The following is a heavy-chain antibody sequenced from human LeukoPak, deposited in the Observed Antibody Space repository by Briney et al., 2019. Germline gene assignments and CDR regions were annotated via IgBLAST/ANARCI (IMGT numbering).Heavy chain of an antibody. D-gene: IGHD2-15*01. Sequence: GGSLRLSCAASGFTFSTYWMTWVRQAPGKGLEWVAHIKPDGSEKNYVDSVKGRFTLFRDDAKNSVYLQMNSLRAEDTAVYYCARDGYCSGGSCYSAVDYWGQGTLVTVSS. CDR2: IKPDGSEK. V-gene: IGHV3-7*01. CDR1: GFTFSTYW. CDR3: ARDGYCSGGSCYSAVDY. J-gene: IGHJ4*02.